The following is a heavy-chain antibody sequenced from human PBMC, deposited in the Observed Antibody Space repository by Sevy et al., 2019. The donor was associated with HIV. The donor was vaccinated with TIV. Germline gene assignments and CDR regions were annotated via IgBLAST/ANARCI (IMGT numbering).Heavy chain of an antibody. V-gene: IGHV5-51*01. CDR2: IYPDDSDT. J-gene: IGHJ4*02. CDR1: GYSFTTYW. D-gene: IGHD2-21*01. CDR3: ARLEQRHCNGAHCYPFDY. Sequence: GESLKISCEGSGYSFTTYWIGWVRQMPGKGLEWMGVIYPDDSDTRYNPSFPGQVTISADKSINTAYREWSSLKASDTDIYYCARLEQRHCNGAHCYPFDYWGQGTLVTVSS.